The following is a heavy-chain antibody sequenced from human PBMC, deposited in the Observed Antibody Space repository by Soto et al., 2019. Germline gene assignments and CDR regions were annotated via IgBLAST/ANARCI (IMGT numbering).Heavy chain of an antibody. Sequence: GGSLRLSCAASGFTFSSYAMSWVRQAPGKGLEWVSAISGSGGSTYYADSVKGRFTISRDNSKNTLYLQMNSLRAEDTAVYYCAKGPGYYYDSSGPIRAFDIWGQGTMVTVSS. D-gene: IGHD3-22*01. CDR3: AKGPGYYYDSSGPIRAFDI. CDR2: ISGSGGST. V-gene: IGHV3-23*01. J-gene: IGHJ3*02. CDR1: GFTFSSYA.